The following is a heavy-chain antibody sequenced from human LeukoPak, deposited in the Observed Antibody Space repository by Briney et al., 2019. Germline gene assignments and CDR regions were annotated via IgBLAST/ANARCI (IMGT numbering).Heavy chain of an antibody. CDR2: ISSSSSYT. Sequence: PGGSLRLSCAASGFSLSDYYMSWIRQAPGKGLEGIAHISSSSSYTNYSDSVKGRFTIPRDNAKNSLHLQMSSLRAEDTALYYCAKDALRSDGWYFFDHWGQGTLVTVSS. D-gene: IGHD6-19*01. CDR3: AKDALRSDGWYFFDH. J-gene: IGHJ4*02. CDR1: GFSLSDYY. V-gene: IGHV3-11*05.